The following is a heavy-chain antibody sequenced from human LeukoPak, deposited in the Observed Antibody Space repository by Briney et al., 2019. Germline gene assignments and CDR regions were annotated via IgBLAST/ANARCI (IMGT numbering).Heavy chain of an antibody. J-gene: IGHJ5*02. CDR2: INPNSGAT. CDR1: GYTFTGYY. D-gene: IGHD4-17*01. V-gene: IGHV1-2*02. Sequence: ASVKVSCKASGYTFTGYYIHWVRQAPGQGLEWMAWINPNSGATNYAQKFQGRVSMTRDTSISTAYMALSRLTSDDTAVYFCARGRYGEWDNWFDPWGQGTLVTVSS. CDR3: ARGRYGEWDNWFDP.